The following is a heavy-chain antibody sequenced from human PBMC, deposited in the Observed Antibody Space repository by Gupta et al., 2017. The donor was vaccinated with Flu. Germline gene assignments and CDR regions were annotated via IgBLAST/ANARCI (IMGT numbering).Heavy chain of an antibody. CDR1: GGLNFRNDW. V-gene: IGHV3-15*01. D-gene: IGHD1-26*01. Sequence: EVQLVESGGDLVRPGGSLRLSCEVPGGLNFRNDWMTWVRQAPGKGLEWVGRIKSKLYGETTEYTAAVKGRFTISRDDSRNTLFLQMKNLRIEDTALYYCTTDPGGSYPYFWGQGTLVTVSS. CDR3: TTDPGGSYPYF. CDR2: IKSKLYGETT. J-gene: IGHJ4*02.